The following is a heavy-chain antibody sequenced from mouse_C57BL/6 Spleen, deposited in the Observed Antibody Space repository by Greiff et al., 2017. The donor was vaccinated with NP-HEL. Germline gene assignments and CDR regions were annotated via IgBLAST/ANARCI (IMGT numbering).Heavy chain of an antibody. CDR3: ARDRYYGSSYGYFDY. V-gene: IGHV5-4*01. CDR2: ISDGGSYT. J-gene: IGHJ2*01. CDR1: GFTFSSYA. D-gene: IGHD1-1*01. Sequence: VQLKQSGGGLVKPGGSLKLSCAASGFTFSSYAMSWVRQTPEKRLEWVATISDGGSYTYYPDNVKGRFTISRDNAKNNLYLQMSHLKSEDTAMYYCARDRYYGSSYGYFDYWGQGTTLTVSS.